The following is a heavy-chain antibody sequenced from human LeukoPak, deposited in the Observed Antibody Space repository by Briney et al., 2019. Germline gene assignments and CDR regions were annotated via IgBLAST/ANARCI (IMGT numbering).Heavy chain of an antibody. CDR1: GGTFSSYA. Sequence: ASVKVSCKASGGTFSSYAISWVRQAPGQGLEWMGWINPNSGGTNSAQKFQGRVTMTRDTSISTAYVELSRLTSDDTAVYYCARHPYSGSYHFDYWGQGTLVTVSS. D-gene: IGHD1-26*01. CDR3: ARHPYSGSYHFDY. V-gene: IGHV1-2*02. J-gene: IGHJ4*02. CDR2: INPNSGGT.